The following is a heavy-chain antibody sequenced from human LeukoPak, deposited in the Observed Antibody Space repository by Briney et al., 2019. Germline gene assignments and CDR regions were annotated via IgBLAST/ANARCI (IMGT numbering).Heavy chain of an antibody. CDR2: IYYSGST. CDR1: GGSISSHY. CDR3: ARGTYYDFWSGYSSDI. J-gene: IGHJ3*02. Sequence: SSETLSLTCTVSGGSISSHYWSWIRQPPGKGLEWIGYIYYSGSTNYNPSLKSRVTISVDTSKNQFSLKLSSVTAADTAVYYCARGTYYDFWSGYSSDIWGQGTMVTISS. V-gene: IGHV4-59*11. D-gene: IGHD3-3*01.